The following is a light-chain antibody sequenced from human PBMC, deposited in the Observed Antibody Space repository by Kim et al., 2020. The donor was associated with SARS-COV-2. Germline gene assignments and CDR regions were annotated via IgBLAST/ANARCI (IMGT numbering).Light chain of an antibody. J-gene: IGKJ1*01. CDR3: QQYNSLIWT. Sequence: ASVGDRVTITCRASQSISSWLAWYQQKPGKAPKLLIYDASSLESGVPSRFSGSGSGTEFTLTISSLQPDDFATYYCQQYNSLIWTFGQGTKVDIK. CDR1: QSISSW. V-gene: IGKV1-5*01. CDR2: DAS.